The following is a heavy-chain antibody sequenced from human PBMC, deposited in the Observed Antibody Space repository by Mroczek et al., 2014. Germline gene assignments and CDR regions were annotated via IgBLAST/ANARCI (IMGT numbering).Heavy chain of an antibody. CDR2: ISAYNGNT. D-gene: IGHD6-19*01. V-gene: IGHV1-18*01. J-gene: IGHJ3*02. CDR3: ARDTRREIIAVAGLDAFDI. Sequence: QVQLVESGAEVKKPGASVKVSCKASGYTFTSYGISWVRQAPGQGLEWMGWISAYNGNTNYAQKLQGRVTMTTDTSTSTAYMELRSLRSDDTAVYYCARDTRREIIAVAGLDAFDIWGQGTMVTVSS. CDR1: GYTFTSYG.